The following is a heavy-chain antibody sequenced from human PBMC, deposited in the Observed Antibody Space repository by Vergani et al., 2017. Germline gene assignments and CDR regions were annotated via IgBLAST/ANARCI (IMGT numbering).Heavy chain of an antibody. V-gene: IGHV4-59*01. Sequence: QVQLQESGPGLVKPSETLSLTCTVSGGSISSYYWSWIRQPPGKGLEWIGYIYYSGSTNYNPSLKSRVTISVDTSKNQFSLKLSSVTAADTAVYYCARAALIVGATRGAFDIWGQGTMVTVSS. CDR3: ARAALIVGATRGAFDI. CDR2: IYYSGST. J-gene: IGHJ3*02. CDR1: GGSISSYY. D-gene: IGHD1-26*01.